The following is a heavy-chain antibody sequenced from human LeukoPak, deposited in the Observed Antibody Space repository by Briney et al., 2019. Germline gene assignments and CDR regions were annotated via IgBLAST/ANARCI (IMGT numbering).Heavy chain of an antibody. Sequence: ASVKVSCKASGYTFTGYYMHWVRQAPGQGLEWMGWINPNSGGTNYAQKFQGRVTMTRDTSISTAYMELSRLRSDGTAVYYCASLYYDSSGYYYFDYWGQGTLVAVSS. CDR1: GYTFTGYY. CDR3: ASLYYDSSGYYYFDY. J-gene: IGHJ4*02. CDR2: INPNSGGT. V-gene: IGHV1-2*02. D-gene: IGHD3-22*01.